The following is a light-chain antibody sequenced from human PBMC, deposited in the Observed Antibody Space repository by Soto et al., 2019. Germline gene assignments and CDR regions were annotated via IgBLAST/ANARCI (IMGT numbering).Light chain of an antibody. CDR1: QSVSSN. CDR2: GAS. J-gene: IGKJ2*01. CDR3: QQYNNWPPLYT. V-gene: IGKV3-15*01. Sequence: EIVMTQSPATLSVSPGERATLSCRASQSVSSNLAWSQQKPGQAPRLLIYGASTRATGIPARFSGSGSGTEFSPIISSPQSDDFAVYYWQQYNNWPPLYTFGQVTKLEIK.